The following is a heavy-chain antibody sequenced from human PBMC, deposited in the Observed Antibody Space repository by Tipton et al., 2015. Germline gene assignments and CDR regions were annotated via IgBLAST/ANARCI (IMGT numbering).Heavy chain of an antibody. V-gene: IGHV4-39*07. J-gene: IGHJ6*02. CDR2: LYFSGST. CDR3: ARDLEHGMDV. Sequence: TLSLTCTVSGGSISSSSYYWAWIRQPPGKGLEWIGSLYFSGSTHYNPSLKSRITISLNTSKNQFSLKMSSVTAADTAVYFCARDLEHGMDVWGQGTTVTVS. CDR1: GGSISSSSYY.